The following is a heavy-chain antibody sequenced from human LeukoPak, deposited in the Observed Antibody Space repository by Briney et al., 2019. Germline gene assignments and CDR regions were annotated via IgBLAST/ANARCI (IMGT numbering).Heavy chain of an antibody. Sequence: ASVKVSCKASGYTFTSYDINWVRQATGQGLEWMGWMNPNSGNTGYAQKFRGRVTMTRNTSIGTAYMELSSLRSEDTAVYYCARVGCSSTSCYHYGMDVWGQGTTVTVSS. CDR3: ARVGCSSTSCYHYGMDV. CDR1: GYTFTSYD. V-gene: IGHV1-8*01. J-gene: IGHJ6*02. CDR2: MNPNSGNT. D-gene: IGHD2-2*01.